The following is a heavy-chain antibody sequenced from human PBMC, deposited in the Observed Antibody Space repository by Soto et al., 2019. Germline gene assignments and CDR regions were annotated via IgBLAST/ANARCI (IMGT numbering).Heavy chain of an antibody. D-gene: IGHD2-21*02. V-gene: IGHV4-31*03. CDR3: AALTATYWNFSI. Sequence: TLSLACTVSGYSITAGGHYWAWIRQHPEKGLEWLGYIHYSGTTDYNPSLKSRLTVSVDTSKNQFSLSLSSVTAADTAIYYWAALTATYWNFSIWGRGTLVTVSS. CDR1: GYSITAGGHY. J-gene: IGHJ2*01. CDR2: IHYSGTT.